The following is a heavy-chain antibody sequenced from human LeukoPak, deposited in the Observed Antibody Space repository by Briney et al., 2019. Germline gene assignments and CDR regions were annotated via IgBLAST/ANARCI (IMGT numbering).Heavy chain of an antibody. CDR3: AKARTRTIVRATRWFDP. J-gene: IGHJ5*02. Sequence: GGTLRLSCAVSGFTFSNYAMNWVRQAPWKGLEWVSAISGSGGSTYYADSVKGRFTISRDNSKNTLYLQMNSLRAEDTAVYYCAKARTRTIVRATRWFDPWGQGTLVAVSS. D-gene: IGHD1-26*01. V-gene: IGHV3-23*01. CDR2: ISGSGGST. CDR1: GFTFSNYA.